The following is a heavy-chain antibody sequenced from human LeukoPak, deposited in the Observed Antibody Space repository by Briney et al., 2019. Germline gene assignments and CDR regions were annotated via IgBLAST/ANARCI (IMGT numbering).Heavy chain of an antibody. CDR3: ARGAREYYFDY. Sequence: GGSLRLSCAASGLTFSSYSMNWVRQAPGKGLEWVSSISSRSSYIYYADSVKGRFTISRDNAKNSLYLQMNSLRAEDTAVYYCARGAREYYFDYWGQGTLVTVSS. J-gene: IGHJ4*02. V-gene: IGHV3-21*01. CDR1: GLTFSSYS. CDR2: ISSRSSYI.